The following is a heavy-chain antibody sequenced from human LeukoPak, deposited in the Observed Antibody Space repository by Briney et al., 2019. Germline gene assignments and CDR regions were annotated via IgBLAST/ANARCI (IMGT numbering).Heavy chain of an antibody. CDR2: ISRSTSSI. CDR3: AKSGTVAGIFDQ. Sequence: GGSLRLSCAASGFTFSNYAMNWVRQAPGKGLEWVSHISRSTSSIYYTDSVKGRFTISRDNAKNSLFLQMNSLRVEDTASYYCAKSGTVAGIFDQWSQGTLVTVSS. V-gene: IGHV3-48*04. D-gene: IGHD6-19*01. CDR1: GFTFSNYA. J-gene: IGHJ4*02.